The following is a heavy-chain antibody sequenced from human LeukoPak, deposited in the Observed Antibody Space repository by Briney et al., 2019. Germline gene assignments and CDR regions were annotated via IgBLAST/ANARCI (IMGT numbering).Heavy chain of an antibody. CDR1: GFTFSSYG. V-gene: IGHV3-30*02. J-gene: IGHJ4*02. CDR2: IRYDGSNK. CDR3: AKGDHLTVFGVVADY. D-gene: IGHD3-3*01. Sequence: GGSLRLSCAASGFTFSSYGMHWVRQAPGKGLEWVAFIRYDGSNKYYADSVKGRFTISRDNSKNTLYLQMNSLRAEDTAVYYCAKGDHLTVFGVVADYWGQGTLVTVSS.